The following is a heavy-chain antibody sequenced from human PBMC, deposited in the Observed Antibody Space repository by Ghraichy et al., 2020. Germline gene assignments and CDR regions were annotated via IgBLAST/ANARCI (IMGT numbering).Heavy chain of an antibody. D-gene: IGHD3-22*01. Sequence: SETLSLTCTVSGGSISSYYWSWIRQPPGKGLEWIGYIYYSGSTNYNPSLKSRVTISVDTSKNQFSLKLSSVTAADTAVYYCARVVGSSGYYYYYYYGMDVWGQGTTVTVS. CDR3: ARVVGSSGYYYYYYYGMDV. J-gene: IGHJ6*02. CDR1: GGSISSYY. CDR2: IYYSGST. V-gene: IGHV4-59*01.